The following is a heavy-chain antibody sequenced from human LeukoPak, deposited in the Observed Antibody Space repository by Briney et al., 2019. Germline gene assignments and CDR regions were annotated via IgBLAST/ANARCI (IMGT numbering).Heavy chain of an antibody. J-gene: IGHJ6*02. CDR2: ISAYNGNT. Sequence: ASVKVSCKASGYTFTSYGISWVRQAPGQGLEWMGWISAYNGNTNYAQKLQGRVTMTTDTSTSTAYMELRSLRSDDTAVYYCARDLFGSGKGYYYGMDVWGQGTTVTVPS. CDR3: ARDLFGSGKGYYYGMDV. CDR1: GYTFTSYG. D-gene: IGHD3-10*01. V-gene: IGHV1-18*01.